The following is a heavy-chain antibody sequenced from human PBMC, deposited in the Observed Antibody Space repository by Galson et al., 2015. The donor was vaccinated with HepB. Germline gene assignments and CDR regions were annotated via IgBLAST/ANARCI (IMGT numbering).Heavy chain of an antibody. CDR1: GFTFSSYS. Sequence: SLRLSCAASGFTFSSYSMNWVRQAPGKGLEWVSSISSSSSYIYYADSVKGRFTISRDNAKNSLYLQMNSLRAEDTAVYYCARALDRITMVRGVIPDYYYYGMDVWGQGTTVTVSS. J-gene: IGHJ6*02. D-gene: IGHD3-10*01. V-gene: IGHV3-21*01. CDR2: ISSSSSYI. CDR3: ARALDRITMVRGVIPDYYYYGMDV.